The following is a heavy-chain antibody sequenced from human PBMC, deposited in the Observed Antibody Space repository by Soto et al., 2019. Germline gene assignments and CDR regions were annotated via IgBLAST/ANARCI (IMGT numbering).Heavy chain of an antibody. CDR3: ARDLSGDSTHFDY. Sequence: QVQLVESGGGLVKPGGSLRLSCAASGFTFSDYYMSWIRQAPGKGLEWVSYISSSSSYTNYADSVKGRFTISRDNAKNSLYLQMNSLRAEDTAVYYCARDLSGDSTHFDYWGQGTLVTVSS. CDR2: ISSSSSYT. V-gene: IGHV3-11*05. J-gene: IGHJ4*02. CDR1: GFTFSDYY. D-gene: IGHD6-13*01.